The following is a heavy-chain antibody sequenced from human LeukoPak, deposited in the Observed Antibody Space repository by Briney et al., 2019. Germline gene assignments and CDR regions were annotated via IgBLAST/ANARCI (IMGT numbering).Heavy chain of an antibody. CDR3: ARDGYSGYDLYY. CDR1: GGTFSSYA. Sequence: SVKISCKASGGTFSSYAISWVRQAPGQGLEWMGRIIPIFGTANYAQKFQGRVTITTDESTSTAYMELSSLRSEDTAVYYCARDGYSGYDLYYWGQGTLVTVSS. V-gene: IGHV1-69*05. J-gene: IGHJ4*02. D-gene: IGHD5-12*01. CDR2: IIPIFGTA.